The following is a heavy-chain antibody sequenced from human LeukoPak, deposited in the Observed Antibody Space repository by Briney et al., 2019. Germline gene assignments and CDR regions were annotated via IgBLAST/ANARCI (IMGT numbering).Heavy chain of an antibody. CDR2: IKQDGSEK. CDR3: ARDRTWYDY. CDR1: GFTLSSYW. J-gene: IGHJ4*02. D-gene: IGHD6-13*01. Sequence: PGGSLRLSCAASGFTLSSYWMSWVRQAPGKGLEWMANIKQDGSEKYYVDSVKGRFTISRDNAENSLYLQMNDLRAEDTAVYYCARDRTWYDYWGQGTLVTVSS. V-gene: IGHV3-7*01.